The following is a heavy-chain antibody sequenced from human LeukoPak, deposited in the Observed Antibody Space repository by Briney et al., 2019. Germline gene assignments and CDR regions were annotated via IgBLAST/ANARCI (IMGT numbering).Heavy chain of an antibody. V-gene: IGHV4-4*07. J-gene: IGHJ3*02. Sequence: SETLSLTCTVSGGSISSYYWSWIRRPAGKGLEWIGRIYTSGSTNYNPSLKSRVTMSVDTSKNQFSLKLSSVTAADTAVYYCARYYYDSSGYDAFDIWGQGTMVTVSS. CDR3: ARYYYDSSGYDAFDI. CDR1: GGSISSYY. D-gene: IGHD3-22*01. CDR2: IYTSGST.